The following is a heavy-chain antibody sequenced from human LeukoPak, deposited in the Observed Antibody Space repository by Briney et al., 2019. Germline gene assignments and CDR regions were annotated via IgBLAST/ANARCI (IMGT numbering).Heavy chain of an antibody. V-gene: IGHV3-48*03. Sequence: GGSVRLSCAGSGFAFSQYEMNWVRQAPGKGLEWISYISTSSTTIYYADSVKGRFTISRDDAKNSLYLQMNSLRAEDTAVYYCARDEGSWNYEYWGQGTLVTVSS. CDR3: ARDEGSWNYEY. J-gene: IGHJ4*02. CDR2: ISTSSTTI. D-gene: IGHD1-7*01. CDR1: GFAFSQYE.